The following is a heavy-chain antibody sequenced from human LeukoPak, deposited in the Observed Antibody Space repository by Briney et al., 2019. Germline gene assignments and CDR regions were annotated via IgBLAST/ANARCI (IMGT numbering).Heavy chain of an antibody. CDR3: TTGSDSSGYFDY. CDR1: GFTFSNYW. D-gene: IGHD3-22*01. V-gene: IGHV3-15*01. J-gene: IGHJ4*02. Sequence: GGSLRLSCAASGFTFSNYWMNWVRQAPGKGLEWVGRIKSKTDSGTTDYAAPVKGRFTISRGDSSNTLYLQMNSLKTEDTAVYYCTTGSDSSGYFDYWGQGTLVTVSS. CDR2: IKSKTDSGTT.